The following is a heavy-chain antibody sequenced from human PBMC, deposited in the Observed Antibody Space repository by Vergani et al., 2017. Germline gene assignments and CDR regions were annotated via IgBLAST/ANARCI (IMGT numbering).Heavy chain of an antibody. Sequence: EVQLEQSGAAVKKPGESLEISCKCSGYSFSRNWIAWVRERPGQGLEWMGMIYPGNSETRNNPSFRGQVTMSVDKSISTAYLQWSSLKASDSAMYYCARVFCRGMSCAGTDYFYHIDVWGKGTTVTV. D-gene: IGHD3/OR15-3a*01. CDR3: ARVFCRGMSCAGTDYFYHIDV. CDR2: IYPGNSET. J-gene: IGHJ6*03. CDR1: GYSFSRNW. V-gene: IGHV5-51*03.